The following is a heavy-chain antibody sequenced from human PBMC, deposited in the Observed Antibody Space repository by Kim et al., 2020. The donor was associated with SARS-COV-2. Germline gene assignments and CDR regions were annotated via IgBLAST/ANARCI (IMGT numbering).Heavy chain of an antibody. CDR2: ISYDGSNK. CDR3: AKDVLFGEPPSYGMDV. Sequence: GGSLRLSCAASGFTFSSYGMHWVRQAPGKGLEWVAVISYDGSNKYYADSVKGRFTISRDNSKNTLYLQMNSLRAEDTAVYYCAKDVLFGEPPSYGMDVWGQGTTVTVSS. D-gene: IGHD3-10*02. V-gene: IGHV3-30*18. J-gene: IGHJ6*02. CDR1: GFTFSSYG.